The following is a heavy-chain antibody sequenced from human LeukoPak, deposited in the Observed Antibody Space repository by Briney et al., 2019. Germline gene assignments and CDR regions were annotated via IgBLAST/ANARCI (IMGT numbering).Heavy chain of an antibody. V-gene: IGHV4-30-2*01. D-gene: IGHD5-24*01. CDR3: ARGGVATIYGAFDI. CDR2: IYHSGST. CDR1: GGSISSGGYS. J-gene: IGHJ3*02. Sequence: SETLSLTCAVSGGSISSGGYSWSWIRQPPGKGLEWIGYIYHSGSTYYNPSLKSRVTISVDRSKNQFSLKLSSVTAADTAVYYCARGGVATIYGAFDIWGQGTMVTVSS.